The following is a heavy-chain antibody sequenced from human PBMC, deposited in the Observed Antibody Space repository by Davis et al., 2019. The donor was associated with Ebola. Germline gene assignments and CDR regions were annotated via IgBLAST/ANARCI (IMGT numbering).Heavy chain of an antibody. D-gene: IGHD3-3*01. CDR2: IYYSGST. CDR3: ARTVGTMSVDY. Sequence: PSETLSLTCTVSGGSISSSSYYWSWIRQPPGKGLEWIGYIYYSGSTYYNPSLKSRVTISVDTSKNQFSLKLSSVTAADTAVYYCARTVGTMSVDYWGQGTLVTVSS. J-gene: IGHJ4*02. CDR1: GGSISSSSYY. V-gene: IGHV4-30-4*08.